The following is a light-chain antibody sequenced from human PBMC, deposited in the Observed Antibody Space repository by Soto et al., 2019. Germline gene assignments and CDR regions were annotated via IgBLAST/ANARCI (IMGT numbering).Light chain of an antibody. CDR3: QQSFSAPRT. CDR2: SAS. Sequence: DIQMSQSPSSLSASVGDSVTITCRASETIIDYLNWYQQQPGEAPKLLIFSASSLHSGVPSRFRRSGSATHITLTISSLQPEDFATYFCQQSFSAPRTFGQGTKLQAK. CDR1: ETIIDY. J-gene: IGKJ2*01. V-gene: IGKV1-39*01.